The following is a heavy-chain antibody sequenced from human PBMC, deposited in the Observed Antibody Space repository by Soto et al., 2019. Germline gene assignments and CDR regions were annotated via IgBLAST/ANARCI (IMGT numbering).Heavy chain of an antibody. CDR1: GFTFSSDA. Sequence: SGGSLRLPCGGSGFTFSSDAMRWVRQAPGKGLEWVSAISGSGGSTYYADSVKGRFTISRDNSKNTLYLQTNSLRAEDTAVYYCAKDANYDYIWGSYRPFDYWGQGT. J-gene: IGHJ4*02. D-gene: IGHD3-16*02. V-gene: IGHV3-23*01. CDR3: AKDANYDYIWGSYRPFDY. CDR2: ISGSGGST.